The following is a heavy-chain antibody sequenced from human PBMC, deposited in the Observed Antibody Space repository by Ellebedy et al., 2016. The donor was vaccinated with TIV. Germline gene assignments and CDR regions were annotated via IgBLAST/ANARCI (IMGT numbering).Heavy chain of an antibody. D-gene: IGHD6-13*01. J-gene: IGHJ4*02. CDR2: ISRPSSTI. V-gene: IGHV3-48*02. CDR1: GFPFSSYS. CDR3: AREKAAAGSNFDY. Sequence: GESLKISCAASGFPFSSYSMNWVRQAPGKGLEWVSYISRPSSTIFLADSVKGRFSISRDNVRNSLSLQMTNLREEDTAVYYCAREKAAAGSNFDYWGQGTLVTVS.